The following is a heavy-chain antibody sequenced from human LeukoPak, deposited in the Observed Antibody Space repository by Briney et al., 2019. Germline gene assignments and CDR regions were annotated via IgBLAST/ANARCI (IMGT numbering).Heavy chain of an antibody. V-gene: IGHV3-30-3*01. CDR2: ISYDGSNK. Sequence: GGSLRLSCAASGFTFSSYAMHWVRQAPGKGLEWVAVISYDGSNKYYADSVKGRFTISRDNSKNTLYLQMNSLRAEDTAVYYCARAWIQLWLPVYWGQGTLVTVSS. CDR3: ARAWIQLWLPVY. D-gene: IGHD5-18*01. J-gene: IGHJ4*02. CDR1: GFTFSSYA.